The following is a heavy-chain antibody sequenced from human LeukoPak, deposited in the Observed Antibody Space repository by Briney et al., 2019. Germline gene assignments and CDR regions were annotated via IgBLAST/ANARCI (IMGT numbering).Heavy chain of an antibody. D-gene: IGHD2-2*01. CDR3: SRDPWGECSNTGWYAKC. V-gene: IGHV3-49*04. CDR1: GYTICDKA. Sequence: PGRSLRLSCVGSGYTICDKALGGGRQAPGKGLEWVGFIRSGIYGGTAEYAASVKGRFTISRDDSKSIAYLEMNNLKTEDTAVFYWSRDPWGECSNTGWYAKCWGQRTLVTVSS. CDR2: IRSGIYGGTA. J-gene: IGHJ4*02.